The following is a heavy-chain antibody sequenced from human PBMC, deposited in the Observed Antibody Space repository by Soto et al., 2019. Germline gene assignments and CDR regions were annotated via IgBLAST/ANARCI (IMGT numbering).Heavy chain of an antibody. V-gene: IGHV1-2*04. J-gene: IGHJ4*02. Sequence: ASVKGSCKASGNTGYYMHWVRQAPGQGLEWMGWINPNSGGTNYAQKFQGWVTMTRDTSISTAYMELSRLRSDDTAVYYCAREVDSSGSAYDYWGQGTLVTVSS. CDR1: GNTGYY. D-gene: IGHD3-22*01. CDR3: AREVDSSGSAYDY. CDR2: INPNSGGT.